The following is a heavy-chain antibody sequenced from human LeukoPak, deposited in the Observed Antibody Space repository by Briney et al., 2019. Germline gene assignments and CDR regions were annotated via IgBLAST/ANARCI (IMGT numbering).Heavy chain of an antibody. V-gene: IGHV1-18*04. Sequence: ASVKVSCKASGYTFTGYYMHWVRQAPGQGLEWMGWISAYNGNTNYAQKLQGRVTMTTDTSTSTAYMELRSLRSDDTAVYYCARVPRIAAAGNVWFDPWGQGTLVTVS. D-gene: IGHD6-13*01. CDR1: GYTFTGYY. CDR2: ISAYNGNT. J-gene: IGHJ5*02. CDR3: ARVPRIAAAGNVWFDP.